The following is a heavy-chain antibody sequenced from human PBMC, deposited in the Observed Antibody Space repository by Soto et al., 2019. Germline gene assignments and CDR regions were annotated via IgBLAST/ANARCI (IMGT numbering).Heavy chain of an antibody. V-gene: IGHV3-15*01. CDR2: VKSKADGGTT. J-gene: IGHJ4*02. Sequence: LRLSCAASGFTFSNAWMTWVRQAPGKGLEWVGRVKSKADGGTTDYAAPVKGRFTISRDDSKNSLHLQMNSLKTEDTGVYYCTTASGANYDFWSGYFSWGQGTLVTVSS. CDR1: GFTFSNAW. CDR3: TTASGANYDFWSGYFS. D-gene: IGHD3-3*01.